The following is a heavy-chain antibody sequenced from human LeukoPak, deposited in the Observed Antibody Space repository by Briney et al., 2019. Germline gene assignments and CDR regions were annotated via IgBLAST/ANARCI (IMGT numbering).Heavy chain of an antibody. V-gene: IGHV3-74*01. CDR1: GFTFSSYW. J-gene: IGHJ4*02. CDR2: INSDGSST. Sequence: PGGSLRLSCAASGFTFSSYWMHWVRQAPGKGLVWVSRINSDGSSTSYADSVKGRFTISRDNAKNTLYLQMNSLRAEDTAVYYCARDPHYGDANYYFDYWGQGPWSPSPQ. CDR3: ARDPHYGDANYYFDY. D-gene: IGHD4-17*01.